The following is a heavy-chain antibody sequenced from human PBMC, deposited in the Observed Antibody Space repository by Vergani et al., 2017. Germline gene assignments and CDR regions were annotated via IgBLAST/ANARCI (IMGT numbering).Heavy chain of an antibody. CDR3: ARLSITIFGVVITPGWFDP. CDR1: GGSISSGSYY. CDR2: IYTSGST. V-gene: IGHV4-61*02. J-gene: IGHJ5*02. Sequence: QVQLQESGPGLVKPSQTLSLTCTVSGGSISSGSYYWSWIRQPAGKGLEWIGRIYTSGSTNYNPSLKSRVTISVDTSKNQFSLKLSSVTAADTAVYYCARLSITIFGVVITPGWFDPWGQGTLVTXSS. D-gene: IGHD3-3*01.